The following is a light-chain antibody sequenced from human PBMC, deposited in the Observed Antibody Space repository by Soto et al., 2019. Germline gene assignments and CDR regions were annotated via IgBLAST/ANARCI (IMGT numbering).Light chain of an antibody. CDR2: DAS. V-gene: IGKV3-20*01. J-gene: IGKJ1*01. CDR1: QSVSSY. CDR3: QQYGSSPWT. Sequence: VLTQSPATLSLTPGERATLSCRASQSVSSYLAWYQQKPGQAPRLLIYDASSRATGIPDRFSGSGAGTDFTLTISRLESEDFAVYYCQQYGSSPWTFGQGTKVDIK.